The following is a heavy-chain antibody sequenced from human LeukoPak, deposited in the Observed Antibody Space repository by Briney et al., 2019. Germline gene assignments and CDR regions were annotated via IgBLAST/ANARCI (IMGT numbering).Heavy chain of an antibody. J-gene: IGHJ4*02. D-gene: IGHD3-10*01. CDR2: IYHSGRT. V-gene: IGHV4-4*02. CDR1: GFTFSNAW. Sequence: PGGSLRLSCAASGFTFSNAWMSWVRQPPGKGLEWIGNIYHSGRTYYNPSLKSRVTISVDTSKNQFSLKLSSVTAADTAIYYCARGKYDSGTYYNIDCWGQGTLVTVSS. CDR3: ARGKYDSGTYYNIDC.